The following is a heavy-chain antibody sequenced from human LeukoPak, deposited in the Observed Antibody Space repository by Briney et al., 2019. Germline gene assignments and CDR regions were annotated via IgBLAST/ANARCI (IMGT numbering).Heavy chain of an antibody. J-gene: IGHJ4*02. CDR1: GFTFSRSA. V-gene: IGHV3-23*01. D-gene: IGHD3-22*01. CDR2: IIYSGGAT. CDR3: AKDGLYYDGSEHVYYFDS. Sequence: GGSLRLSCAASGFTFSRSAMTWVRQGPGAGLEFVASIIYSGGATYYADSVKGRFTISRDNSKNTLYLQMSSLRPEDTALYYCAKDGLYYDGSEHVYYFDSWGQGTLVTVSS.